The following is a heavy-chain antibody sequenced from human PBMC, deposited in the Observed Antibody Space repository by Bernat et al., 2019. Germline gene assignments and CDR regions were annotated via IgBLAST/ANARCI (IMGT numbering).Heavy chain of an antibody. Sequence: EVQLVETGGGLIQPGGSLRLSCAASGFIVSSNYMSWVRQAPGKGLEWVSVMYSGGGTYYADSVKGRFTISRDNSKNTLFLQMNSLRAEDTAVYYCARGEDGHYYFDYWGQGTLVTVSS. J-gene: IGHJ4*02. CDR1: GFIVSSNY. D-gene: IGHD2-15*01. V-gene: IGHV3-53*02. CDR2: MYSGGGT. CDR3: ARGEDGHYYFDY.